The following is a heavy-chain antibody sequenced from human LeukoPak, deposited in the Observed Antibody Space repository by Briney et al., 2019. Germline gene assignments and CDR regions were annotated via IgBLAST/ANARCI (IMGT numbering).Heavy chain of an antibody. V-gene: IGHV3-48*03. CDR3: ARVGCSSTSCYIDY. D-gene: IGHD2-2*02. CDR2: ISSSGSTI. J-gene: IGHJ4*02. Sequence: PRGSLRLSCAASGFTFSSYEMNWVRQAPGKGLEWVSYISSSGSTIYYADSVKGRFTISRDNAKNSLYLQMNSLRAEDTAVYYCARVGCSSTSCYIDYWGQRTLVTVSS. CDR1: GFTFSSYE.